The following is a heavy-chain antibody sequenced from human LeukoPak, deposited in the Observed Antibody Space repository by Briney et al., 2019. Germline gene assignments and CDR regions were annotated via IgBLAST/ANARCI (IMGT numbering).Heavy chain of an antibody. CDR3: AREKVGAPRLSDY. J-gene: IGHJ4*02. CDR2: INSDESST. D-gene: IGHD1-26*01. CDR1: GFTFSIYW. Sequence: PGGSLRLSCAASGFTFSIYWMHWVRQAPGKGLVWVSRINSDESSTSYADSVKGRFTISRDNAKNTLYLQMNSLRAEDTPVYYCAREKVGAPRLSDYWGQGTLVTVSS. V-gene: IGHV3-74*01.